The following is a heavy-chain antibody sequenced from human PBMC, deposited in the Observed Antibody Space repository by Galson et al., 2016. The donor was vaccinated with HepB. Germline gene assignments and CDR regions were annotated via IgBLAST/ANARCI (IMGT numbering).Heavy chain of an antibody. CDR2: ISYDGSNK. Sequence: SLRLSCAASGFTFTSHAVHWVRQAPGQGLQWVAVISYDGSNKYYAASVKGRFTISRDNPKNTLYLQMNSLTTEDTAVYYCAKDICSGGSCNLGWFDPWGHGTLVTVSS. D-gene: IGHD2-15*01. CDR3: AKDICSGGSCNLGWFDP. J-gene: IGHJ5*02. CDR1: GFTFTSHA. V-gene: IGHV3-30*18.